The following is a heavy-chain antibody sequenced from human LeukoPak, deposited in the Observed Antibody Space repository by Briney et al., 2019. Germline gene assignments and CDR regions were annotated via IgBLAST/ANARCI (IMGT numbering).Heavy chain of an antibody. CDR3: ARDITMILVPGQGTAFDI. CDR1: GYTFISYG. V-gene: IGHV1-18*01. D-gene: IGHD3-22*01. J-gene: IGHJ3*02. CDR2: ISAYNGNT. Sequence: ASVKVSCKASGYTFISYGISWLRQAPGQGLEWMGWISAYNGNTKYAQKFQGRVTMTTDTSTTTAYMELRSLRSDDTAVYYCARDITMILVPGQGTAFDIWGQGTMVTVSS.